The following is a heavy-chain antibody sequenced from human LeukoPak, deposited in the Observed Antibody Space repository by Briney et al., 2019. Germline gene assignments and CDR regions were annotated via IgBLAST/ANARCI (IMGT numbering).Heavy chain of an antibody. J-gene: IGHJ4*02. CDR3: ARRSFRGVIGY. D-gene: IGHD3-16*02. CDR2: IYYSGST. V-gene: IGHV4-39*07. CDR1: GGSISSSSYY. Sequence: PSETLSLTCTVSGGSISSSSYYWGWIRQPPGKGLEWIGSIYYSGSTYYNPSLTSRVTISVDTSKNQFSLKLSSVTAADTAVYYCARRSFRGVIGYWGQGTLVTVSS.